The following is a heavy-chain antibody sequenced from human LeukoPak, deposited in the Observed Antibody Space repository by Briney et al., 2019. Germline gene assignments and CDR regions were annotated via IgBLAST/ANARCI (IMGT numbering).Heavy chain of an antibody. Sequence: SETLSLTCTVSGGSISSSSYYWGWIRQPPGKGLEWIGSIYYSGSTYYNPSLKSRVTISVDTSKNQFSLKLSSVTAADTAVYYCARHPSRVAAISRGDYWGQGTLVTVSS. J-gene: IGHJ4*02. CDR2: IYYSGST. CDR3: ARHPSRVAAISRGDY. V-gene: IGHV4-39*01. CDR1: GGSISSSSYY. D-gene: IGHD2-15*01.